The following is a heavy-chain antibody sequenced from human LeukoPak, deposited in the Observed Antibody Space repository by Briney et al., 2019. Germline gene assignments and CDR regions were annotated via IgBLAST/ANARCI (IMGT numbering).Heavy chain of an antibody. CDR1: GFTFSSYW. CDR2: IKQDGSEK. J-gene: IGHJ4*02. Sequence: PGGSLRLSCAASGFTFSSYWMSWVRQAPGKGLEWVANIKQDGSEKYYVDSVKGRFTISRDNAKNSLYLQMNSLRAEGTAVYYCAREGRGYKVAKFDYWGQGTLVTVSS. CDR3: AREGRGYKVAKFDY. V-gene: IGHV3-7*01. D-gene: IGHD3-22*01.